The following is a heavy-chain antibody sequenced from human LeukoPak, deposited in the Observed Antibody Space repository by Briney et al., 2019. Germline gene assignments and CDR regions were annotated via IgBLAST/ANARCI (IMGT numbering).Heavy chain of an antibody. CDR3: AKDLSSAITSALVLDV. Sequence: GRSLRLSCAASGFTFDDYAMHWVRQAPGKGLEWVSGITWNRDNIGYGDSVKGRFTISRDNVKNALYLQMNSLRPEDTALYYCAKDLSSAITSALVLDVWGQGTTVIVSS. D-gene: IGHD3-22*01. V-gene: IGHV3-9*01. J-gene: IGHJ6*02. CDR1: GFTFDDYA. CDR2: ITWNRDNI.